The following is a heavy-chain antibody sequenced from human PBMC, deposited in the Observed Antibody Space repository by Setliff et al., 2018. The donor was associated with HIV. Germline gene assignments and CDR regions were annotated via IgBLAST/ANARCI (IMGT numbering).Heavy chain of an antibody. CDR3: ARYRRPPYYLDY. V-gene: IGHV4-4*09. Sequence: PSETLSLTCTVSGGSISSYYWSWIRQPPGKGLEWIWYIYSTGESNYNPSLKSRVTMAVDTSKNQFSLKLTSVTAADTAVYYCARYRRPPYYLDYWGQGTLVTVPQ. D-gene: IGHD3-16*02. CDR2: IYSTGES. CDR1: GGSISSYY. J-gene: IGHJ4*02.